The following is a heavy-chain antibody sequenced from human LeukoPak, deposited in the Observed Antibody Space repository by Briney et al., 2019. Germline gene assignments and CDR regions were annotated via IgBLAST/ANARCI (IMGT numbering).Heavy chain of an antibody. CDR2: ISGSGGST. CDR3: PKPHLPLRGYFNY. J-gene: IGHJ4*01. CDR1: GFTFSSYA. Sequence: PGGSLRLSCAASGFTFSSYAMSWVRQAPGKGLEWVSAISGSGGSTYYADSVKGRFTISRDNSKNTLYLQMNSLRAEDTAVYYCPKPHLPLRGYFNYGGQEPWSPSPQ. V-gene: IGHV3-23*01. D-gene: IGHD3-16*01.